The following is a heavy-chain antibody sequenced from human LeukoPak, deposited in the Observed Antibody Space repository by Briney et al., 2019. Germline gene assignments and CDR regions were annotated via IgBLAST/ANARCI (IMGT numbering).Heavy chain of an antibody. D-gene: IGHD1-26*01. CDR3: AGRWWDLLRTPNRDYSYPIDG. J-gene: IGHJ6*04. V-gene: IGHV4-59*01. Sequence: NPSETLSLICCVSSGSINSYYWIWVRQPPGGALQWIGSIYSIGSTYYNPSLKSRVTISVDTSRSQFSLNLTSVTAADTAVYFCAGRWWDLLRTPNRDYSYPIDGWARGTAVTVAS. CDR1: SGSINSYY. CDR2: IYSIGST.